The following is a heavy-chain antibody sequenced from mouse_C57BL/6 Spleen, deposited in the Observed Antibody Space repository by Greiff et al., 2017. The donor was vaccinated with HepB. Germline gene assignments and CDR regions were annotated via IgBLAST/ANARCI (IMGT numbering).Heavy chain of an antibody. CDR3: ARRFHYYGSSYWYFDV. J-gene: IGHJ1*03. D-gene: IGHD1-1*01. CDR1: GYSITSDY. Sequence: EVKLVESGPGLAKPSQTLSLTCSVTGYSITSDYWNWIRKFPGNKLEYMGYISYSGSTYYNPSLKSRISITRDTSKNQYYLQLNSVTTEDTATDYCARRFHYYGSSYWYFDVWGTGTTVTVSS. V-gene: IGHV3-8*01. CDR2: ISYSGST.